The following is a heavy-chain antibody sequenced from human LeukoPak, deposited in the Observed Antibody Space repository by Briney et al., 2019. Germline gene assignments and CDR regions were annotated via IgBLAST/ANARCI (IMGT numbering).Heavy chain of an antibody. Sequence: SSETLSLTCTVSGGSISSSSYYWGWIRQPPGKGLEWIGSIYYSGSTYYNPSLKSRVTISVDTSKNHFSLKVSSVTAADTAVYYCARDLMGIAYRGAFYYWGQGTLVTVSS. CDR2: IYYSGST. J-gene: IGHJ4*02. CDR1: GGSISSSSYY. D-gene: IGHD6-13*01. CDR3: ARDLMGIAYRGAFYY. V-gene: IGHV4-39*02.